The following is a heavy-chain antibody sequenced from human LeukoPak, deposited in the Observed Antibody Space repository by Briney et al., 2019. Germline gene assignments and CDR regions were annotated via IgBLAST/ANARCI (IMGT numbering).Heavy chain of an antibody. CDR1: GYTFTGYY. Sequence: ASVKVSCTASGYTFTGYYIHWVRQAPGLGLEWIGWINPNSGGTNYAQKFQGRVTMTRDTSITTAHMELSSLRSDDTAVYYCARSEFSNTWPDYWGQGTLVTVSS. V-gene: IGHV1-2*02. CDR2: INPNSGGT. CDR3: ARSEFSNTWPDY. D-gene: IGHD6-13*01. J-gene: IGHJ4*02.